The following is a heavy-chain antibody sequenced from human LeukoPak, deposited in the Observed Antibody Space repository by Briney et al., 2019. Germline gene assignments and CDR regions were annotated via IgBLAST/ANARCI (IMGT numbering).Heavy chain of an antibody. CDR1: GFTFSSYA. V-gene: IGHV3-23*01. CDR2: ISGSGAMT. CDR3: AKDYIPAIPVAGTAHS. D-gene: IGHD6-19*01. Sequence: GGSLRLSCAASGFTFSSYALNWVRQAPGKGLKWASAISGSGAMTYYADSVKGRFTISRDNSKRTVSLQMNSLRAEDSAVDYCAKDYIPAIPVAGTAHSWGQGALVTVSS. J-gene: IGHJ4*02.